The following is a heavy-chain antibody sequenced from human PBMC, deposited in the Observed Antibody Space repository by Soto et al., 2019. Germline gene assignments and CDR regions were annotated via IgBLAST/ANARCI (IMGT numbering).Heavy chain of an antibody. V-gene: IGHV3-21*01. CDR2: ISSSSSYI. CDR1: GFSLSSYS. J-gene: IGHJ4*02. Sequence: GGSLRLSCAASGFSLSSYSMNWVRQAPGKGLEWVSSISSSSSYIYYADSVKGRFTISRDNAKNSLYLQMNSLRAEDTAVYYCARPLSYYDSRGYYGYWGLGTLVTVSS. D-gene: IGHD3-22*01. CDR3: ARPLSYYDSRGYYGY.